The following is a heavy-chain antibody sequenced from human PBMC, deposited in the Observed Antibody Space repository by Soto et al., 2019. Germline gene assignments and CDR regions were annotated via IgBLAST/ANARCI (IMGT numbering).Heavy chain of an antibody. CDR3: AMLGGWSGGSSGMDV. V-gene: IGHV3-72*01. CDR1: GLIFSDYH. Sequence: EVQLVESGGGFVQPGGSLRLSCAASGLIFSDYHMDWVRQAPGKGLEGVGRIRRKANSYTTEYAASVKGRFTISRDDSKNSLYLQMNSLKSEDTAVYYCAMLGGWSGGSSGMDVWGQGTTVTVSS. D-gene: IGHD6-19*01. CDR2: IRRKANSYTT. J-gene: IGHJ6*02.